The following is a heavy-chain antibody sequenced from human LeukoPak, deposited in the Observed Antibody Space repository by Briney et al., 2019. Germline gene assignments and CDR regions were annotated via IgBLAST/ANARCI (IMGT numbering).Heavy chain of an antibody. Sequence: SQTLSLTCAISGDSVSSINGAWNWVRQSPSRGLEWLGRTYYRSKWYYDYASSIQGRISINPDASKNRFSLLLHSVTPEDTAVYYCARDVATSGWYTFDYWGQGSLVTVSS. D-gene: IGHD6-19*01. CDR3: ARDVATSGWYTFDY. CDR2: TYYRSKWYY. J-gene: IGHJ4*02. CDR1: GDSVSSINGA. V-gene: IGHV6-1*01.